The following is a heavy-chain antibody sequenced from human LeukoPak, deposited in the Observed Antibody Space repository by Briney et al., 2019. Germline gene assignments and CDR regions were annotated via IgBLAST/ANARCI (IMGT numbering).Heavy chain of an antibody. V-gene: IGHV4-34*01. J-gene: IGHJ4*02. CDR3: ARGRGGGWCHFPPDY. D-gene: IGHD6-19*01. CDR1: GGSFSGYY. Sequence: SETLSLTCAVYGGSFSGYYWSWIRQPPGKGLEWIGEINHSGSTNYNPSLKSRVTISVDTSKNQFSLKLSSVTAADTAVHYCARGRGGGWCHFPPDYWGQGTLVTVSS. CDR2: INHSGST.